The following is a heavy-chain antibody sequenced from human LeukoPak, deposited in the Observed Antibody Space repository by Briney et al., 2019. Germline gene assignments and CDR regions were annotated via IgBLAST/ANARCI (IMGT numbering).Heavy chain of an antibody. CDR3: ARNFMVRGVIITPGAFDI. V-gene: IGHV4-4*07. CDR2: IYTSGST. CDR1: GVSISSYY. D-gene: IGHD3-10*01. Sequence: SETLSLTCTVSGVSISSYYWSWIRQPAGKGLEWIGRIYTSGSTNYNPSLKSRVTMSVDTSKNQFSLKLSSVTAADTAVYYCARNFMVRGVIITPGAFDIWGQGTMVTVSS. J-gene: IGHJ3*02.